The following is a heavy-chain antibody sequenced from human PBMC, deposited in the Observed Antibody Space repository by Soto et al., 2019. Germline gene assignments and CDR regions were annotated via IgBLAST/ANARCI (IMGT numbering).Heavy chain of an antibody. CDR1: GFTFRDHA. Sequence: GGSLRLSCAASGFTFRDHAMHWVRQAPGKGREWLAIIWNDGSNKFYAGSVQGRFTISRDNSKNTVYLQMNTLSAEDTAVYYCARALFPDVDIYAMDVWGQGTTVTVSS. J-gene: IGHJ6*02. CDR2: IWNDGSNK. D-gene: IGHD5-12*01. V-gene: IGHV3-33*01. CDR3: ARALFPDVDIYAMDV.